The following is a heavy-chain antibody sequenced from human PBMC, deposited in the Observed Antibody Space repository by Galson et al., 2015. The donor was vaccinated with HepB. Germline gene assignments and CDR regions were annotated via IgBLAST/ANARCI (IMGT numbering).Heavy chain of an antibody. J-gene: IGHJ4*02. D-gene: IGHD3-9*01. Sequence: SVKVSCKASGYTFTSYGISWVRQAPGQGLEWMGWISVYNDNTNYAQKLQGRVTMTTDTSTSTAYMELRSLRSDDTAVYYCARLDYDILTGTPYYFDYWGQGTLVTVSS. CDR2: ISVYNDNT. V-gene: IGHV1-18*04. CDR3: ARLDYDILTGTPYYFDY. CDR1: GYTFTSYG.